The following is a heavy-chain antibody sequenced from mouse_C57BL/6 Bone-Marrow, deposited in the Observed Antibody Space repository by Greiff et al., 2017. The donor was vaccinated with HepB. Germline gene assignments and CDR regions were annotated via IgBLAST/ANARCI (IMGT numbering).Heavy chain of an antibody. J-gene: IGHJ4*01. CDR1: GFTFSSYA. CDR3: ARAGHFQLGAMDY. V-gene: IGHV5-4*01. CDR2: ISDGGSYT. D-gene: IGHD3-1*01. Sequence: EVQVVESGGGLVKPGGSLKLSCAASGFTFSSYAMSWVRQTLEKRLEWVATISDGGSYTYYPDNVKGRCTISRDNAKNHLYLQMSHLKSEDTAMYYCARAGHFQLGAMDYWGQGTSVTVSS.